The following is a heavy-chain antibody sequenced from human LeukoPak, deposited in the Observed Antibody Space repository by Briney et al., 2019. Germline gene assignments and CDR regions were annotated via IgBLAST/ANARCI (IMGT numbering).Heavy chain of an antibody. D-gene: IGHD3-22*01. CDR2: IYYSGST. J-gene: IGHJ4*02. Sequence: SETLSLTCTVSGGSISSGGYYWSWIRQHPGKGLEWIGYIYYSGSTYYNPSLKSRVTISVDTSKNQFSLKLSSVTAADTAVYYCARISYYYDSSGHHYYFDYWGQGTLVTVSS. CDR3: ARISYYYDSSGHHYYFDY. V-gene: IGHV4-31*03. CDR1: GGSISSGGYY.